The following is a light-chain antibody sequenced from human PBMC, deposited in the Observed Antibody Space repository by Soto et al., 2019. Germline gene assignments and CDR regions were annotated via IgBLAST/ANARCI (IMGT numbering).Light chain of an antibody. CDR3: QQYGSSPRT. J-gene: IGKJ1*01. CDR2: GAS. Sequence: EIVLTQSPDTLSLSPGERATLSCRASKSFSRSYLAWYQQKPGQAPRLLIYGASNRATGIPDRFSGSGSGTDFTLTISRLEPEDFAMYYCQQYGSSPRTFGQGTKVDIK. CDR1: KSFSRSY. V-gene: IGKV3-20*01.